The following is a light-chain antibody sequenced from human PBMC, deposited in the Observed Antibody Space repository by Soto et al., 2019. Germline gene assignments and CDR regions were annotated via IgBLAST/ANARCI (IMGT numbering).Light chain of an antibody. Sequence: DIQMTQSPSSLYASVGDRVTITCRASQSISTYLNWYEQKPGKAPKLLIYAAASLQSGDPSRFSGRGSGTDFTLTISNLQPEDFATYYCQQSYSTPPTFGQGTKLEIK. V-gene: IGKV1-39*01. CDR2: AAA. CDR3: QQSYSTPPT. J-gene: IGKJ2*01. CDR1: QSISTY.